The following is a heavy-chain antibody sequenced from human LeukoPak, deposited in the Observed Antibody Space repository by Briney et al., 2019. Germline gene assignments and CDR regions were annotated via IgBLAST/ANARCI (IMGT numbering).Heavy chain of an antibody. CDR3: VFGYYYDSGSQYNWFDT. V-gene: IGHV3-74*01. CDR1: GFSFSNYC. CDR2: INTDGGST. J-gene: IGHJ5*02. D-gene: IGHD3-10*01. Sequence: SGGSLTLSCAVSGFSFSNYCMHWVRQAPGKGLVWVSRINTDGGSTTYADSVKGRFTISRDNAKNTLYLQMNSLRAEDTAVYYCVFGYYYDSGSQYNWFDTWGQGTLVTVSS.